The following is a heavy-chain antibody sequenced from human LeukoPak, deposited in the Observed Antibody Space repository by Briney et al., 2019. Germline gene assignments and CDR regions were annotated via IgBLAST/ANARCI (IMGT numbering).Heavy chain of an antibody. CDR2: IYPVDSDT. CDR1: GYRFTNYW. J-gene: IGHJ4*02. CDR3: ARLPYSTSTLDY. Sequence: GESLKISCQGSGYRFTNYWIAWVRKLPGKGLKWMGIIYPVDSDTRYSPSFQGQVTISADKSISTAYLQWSSLKASDTAVYYCARLPYSTSTLDYWGQGTLVTVPS. D-gene: IGHD6-13*01. V-gene: IGHV5-51*01.